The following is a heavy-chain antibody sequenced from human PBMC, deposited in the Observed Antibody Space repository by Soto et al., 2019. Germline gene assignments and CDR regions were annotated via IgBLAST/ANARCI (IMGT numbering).Heavy chain of an antibody. V-gene: IGHV3-64*01. J-gene: IGHJ6*02. Sequence: PGGSLRLSCAASGFTFSSYAMHWVRQAPGKGLEYVSAISSNGGSTYYANSVKGRFTISRDNSKNTLYLQMGSLRAEDMAVYYCAREYDDILTAYRSGMDVWGQGTTVPVAS. CDR3: AREYDDILTAYRSGMDV. CDR2: ISSNGGST. D-gene: IGHD3-9*01. CDR1: GFTFSSYA.